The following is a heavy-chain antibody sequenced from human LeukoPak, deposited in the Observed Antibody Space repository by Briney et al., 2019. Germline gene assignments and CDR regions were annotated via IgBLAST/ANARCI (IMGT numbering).Heavy chain of an antibody. D-gene: IGHD4-23*01. CDR2: IYYSGST. CDR1: GGSISSGDYY. Sequence: SETLSLTCTVSGGSISSGDYYWSWIRQPPGKGLEWIGYIYYSGSTYYNPSLKSRVTISVDTSKNQFSLKLSSVTAADTAVCYCARATTVGLFLGPGVLDYWGQGTLVTVSS. CDR3: ARATTVGLFLGPGVLDY. V-gene: IGHV4-30-4*01. J-gene: IGHJ4*02.